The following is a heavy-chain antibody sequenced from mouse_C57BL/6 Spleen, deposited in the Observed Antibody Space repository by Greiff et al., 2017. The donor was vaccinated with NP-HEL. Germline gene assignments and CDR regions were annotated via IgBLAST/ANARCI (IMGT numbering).Heavy chain of an antibody. V-gene: IGHV1-15*01. CDR1: GYTFTDYE. J-gene: IGHJ2*01. D-gene: IGHD2-2*01. CDR3: TRKGYDVGVDY. Sequence: QVQLQQSGAELVRPGASVTLSCKASGYTFTDYEMHWVKQTPVHGLEWLGAIDPETGGTAYNQKVKGKAILTADKSSSTAYMELRSLTSEDSAVYYCTRKGYDVGVDYWGQGTTLTVSS. CDR2: IDPETGGT.